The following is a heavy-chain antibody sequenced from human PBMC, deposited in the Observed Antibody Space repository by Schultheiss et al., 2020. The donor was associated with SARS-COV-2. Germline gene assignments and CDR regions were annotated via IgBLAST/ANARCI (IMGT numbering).Heavy chain of an antibody. CDR2: INHSGST. CDR1: GGSVSSGSYY. D-gene: IGHD2-21*02. V-gene: IGHV4-61*01. CDR3: ARDSRDGYGMDV. J-gene: IGHJ6*02. Sequence: SETLSLTCTVSGGSVSSGSYYWSWIRQPPGKGLEWIGEINHSGSTNYNPSLKSRVTISADTSKNQFSLKLSSVTAADTAVYYCARDSRDGYGMDVWGQGTTVTVSS.